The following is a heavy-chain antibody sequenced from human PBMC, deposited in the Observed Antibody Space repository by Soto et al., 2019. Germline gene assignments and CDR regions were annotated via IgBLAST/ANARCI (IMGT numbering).Heavy chain of an antibody. Sequence: QVQLVQSGAEVKKPGSSVKVSCKASGGTFSSYAISWVRQAPGQGLEWMGGIIPIFGTANYAQKFQGRVTITADESTSTAYMELSSLRSEDTAVYYCARGGYWISNSCSRRWFDPWGQGTLVTVAS. V-gene: IGHV1-69*12. CDR3: ARGGYWISNSCSRRWFDP. D-gene: IGHD2-2*01. J-gene: IGHJ5*02. CDR1: GGTFSSYA. CDR2: IIPIFGTA.